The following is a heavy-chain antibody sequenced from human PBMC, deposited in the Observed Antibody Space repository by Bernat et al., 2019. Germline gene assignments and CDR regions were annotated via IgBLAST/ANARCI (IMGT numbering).Heavy chain of an antibody. CDR3: ARLGSSWSIDY. CDR1: GFTFSNYG. V-gene: IGHV3-33*01. D-gene: IGHD6-13*01. J-gene: IGHJ4*02. CDR2: IWYDGSNK. Sequence: QVQLVESGGGVVQPGRSLRLSCAASGFTFSNYGMHWVRQAPGKGLEWVAVIWYDGSNKYYADSVKGRFIISRDNSKNTLYLQMNSLGDEDTAVYYCARLGSSWSIDYWGQGTVVTVSS.